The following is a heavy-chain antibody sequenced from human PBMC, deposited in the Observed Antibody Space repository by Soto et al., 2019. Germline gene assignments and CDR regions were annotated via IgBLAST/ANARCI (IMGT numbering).Heavy chain of an antibody. D-gene: IGHD5-18*01. CDR3: ARESEGETRGGYSYGTYGMDV. J-gene: IGHJ6*02. CDR1: GFTFSSYS. Sequence: GGSLRLSCAASGFTFSSYSMNWVRQAPGKGLEWVSSISSSSSYIYYADSVKGRFTISRDNAKNSLYLQMNSLRAEDTAVYYCARESEGETRGGYSYGTYGMDVWGQGTTVNVSS. V-gene: IGHV3-21*01. CDR2: ISSSSSYI.